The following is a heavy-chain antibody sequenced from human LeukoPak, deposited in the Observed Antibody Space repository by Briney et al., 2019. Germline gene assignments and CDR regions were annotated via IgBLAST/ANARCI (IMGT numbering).Heavy chain of an antibody. Sequence: GGSLRLSCAASGFTFSSYAMSWVRQAPGKGLEWVSAISGSGGSTYYADSVKGRFTISRDNSKNTLYLQMNSLRAEDTAVYYRAKDPLRYFDWFPSFDYWGQGTLVTVSS. CDR3: AKDPLRYFDWFPSFDY. J-gene: IGHJ4*02. D-gene: IGHD3-9*01. CDR1: GFTFSSYA. V-gene: IGHV3-23*01. CDR2: ISGSGGST.